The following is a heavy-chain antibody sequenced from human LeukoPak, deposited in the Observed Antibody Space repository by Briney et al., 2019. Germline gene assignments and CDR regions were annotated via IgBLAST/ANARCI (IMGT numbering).Heavy chain of an antibody. J-gene: IGHJ4*02. CDR1: GFSVNNLY. Sequence: GGSLRLSCAASGFSVNNLYISWVRQAPGKGLEWVSVIYSGDRTYYADPVKGRFTISRDTSKNTVYLQMNSLRPEETAVYYCARDGEYSYGYGFDYWGQGTLVTVSS. D-gene: IGHD5-18*01. CDR2: IYSGDRT. CDR3: ARDGEYSYGYGFDY. V-gene: IGHV3-66*01.